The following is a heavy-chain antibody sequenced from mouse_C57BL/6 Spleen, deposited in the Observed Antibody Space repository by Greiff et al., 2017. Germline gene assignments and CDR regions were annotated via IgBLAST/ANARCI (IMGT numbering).Heavy chain of an antibody. V-gene: IGHV5-9-1*02. D-gene: IGHD2-1*01. CDR1: GFTFSSYA. Sequence: ESGEGLVKPGGSLKLSCAASGFTFSSYAMSWVRQTPEKRLEWVAYISSGGDYIYYADTVKGRFTISRDNARNTLYLQMSSLKSEDTAMYYCTRDGYYGNYDYYAMDYWGQGTSVTVSS. CDR2: ISSGGDYI. CDR3: TRDGYYGNYDYYAMDY. J-gene: IGHJ4*01.